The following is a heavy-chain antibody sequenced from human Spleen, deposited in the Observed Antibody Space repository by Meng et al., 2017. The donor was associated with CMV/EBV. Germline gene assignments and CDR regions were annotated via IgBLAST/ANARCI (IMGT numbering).Heavy chain of an antibody. CDR2: ISSSSSYI. CDR3: ARSAYKLRFLEWLSEMPDY. Sequence: GGSLRLSCAASGFTFSSYSMNWVRQAPGKGLEWVSSISSSSSYIYYADSVKGRFTISRDNAKNSLYLQMNSLRAEDTAVYYCARSAYKLRFLEWLSEMPDYWGQGTLVTVSS. CDR1: GFTFSSYS. J-gene: IGHJ4*02. D-gene: IGHD3-3*01. V-gene: IGHV3-21*01.